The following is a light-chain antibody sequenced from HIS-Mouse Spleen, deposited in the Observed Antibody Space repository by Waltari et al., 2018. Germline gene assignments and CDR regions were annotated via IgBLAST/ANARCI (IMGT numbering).Light chain of an antibody. Sequence: EIVLTPSPCTLSLSPGERSTLSCRASQSVSSSNLAWYQQKPGQAPRLLSHGASSRATGIPDRFSGSGSGTDFTLTISRLEPEDFAVYYCQQYGSSPRTFGQGTKVEIK. CDR3: QQYGSSPRT. CDR1: QSVSSSN. V-gene: IGKV3-20*01. CDR2: GAS. J-gene: IGKJ1*01.